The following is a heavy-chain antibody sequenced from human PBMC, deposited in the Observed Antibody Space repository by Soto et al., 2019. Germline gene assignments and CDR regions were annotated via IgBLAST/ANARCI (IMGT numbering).Heavy chain of an antibody. D-gene: IGHD6-19*01. CDR1: GFTFSSYS. CDR3: ARGGEQWLGHYFDY. CDR2: ISSSSSTI. Sequence: GGSLRLSCAASGFTFSSYSMNWVRQAPGKGLEWVSYISSSSSTIYYADSVKGRFTISRDNAKNSLYLQMNSLRSEDTAVYYCARGGEQWLGHYFDYWGQGTLVTVS. V-gene: IGHV3-48*01. J-gene: IGHJ4*02.